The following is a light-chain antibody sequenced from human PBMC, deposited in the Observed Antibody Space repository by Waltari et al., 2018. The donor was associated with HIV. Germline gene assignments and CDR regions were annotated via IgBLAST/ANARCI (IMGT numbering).Light chain of an antibody. CDR2: KAS. J-gene: IGKJ1*01. V-gene: IGKV1-5*03. Sequence: DIQMTQSPSTLSSSLGDRVHITCRASQSIRNSLAWYQQKPGKAPKLLIYKASTLESGVPSRFSGSGSGTEFTLTISSLQSDDFATYYCHQYHRSRTFGQGTKV. CDR3: HQYHRSRT. CDR1: QSIRNS.